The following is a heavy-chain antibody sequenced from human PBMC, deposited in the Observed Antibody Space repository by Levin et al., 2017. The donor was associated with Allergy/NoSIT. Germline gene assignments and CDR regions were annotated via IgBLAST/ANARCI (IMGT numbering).Heavy chain of an antibody. Sequence: SVKVSCKASGGTFSSYAISWVRQAPGQGLEWMGGIIPIFGTANYAQKFQGRVTITADKSTSTAYMELSSLRSEDTAVYYCARVGRFLEWAAPYYFDYWGQGTLVTVSS. CDR3: ARVGRFLEWAAPYYFDY. D-gene: IGHD3-3*01. V-gene: IGHV1-69*06. CDR1: GGTFSSYA. CDR2: IIPIFGTA. J-gene: IGHJ4*02.